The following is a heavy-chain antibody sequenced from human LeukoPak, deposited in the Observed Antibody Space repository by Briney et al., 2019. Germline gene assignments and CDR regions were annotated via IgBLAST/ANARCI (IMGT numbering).Heavy chain of an antibody. J-gene: IGHJ4*02. D-gene: IGHD6-13*01. CDR3: ARLAISSIWSVYFDY. Sequence: GESLKISCKGSGYSFTSYWIGWVRQMPGKGLDWMGIIYPGDSNIRYSPSFQGQVTISADKSISTAYLQWSSLKASDTAMYYCARLAISSIWSVYFDYWGQGTLVTVSS. V-gene: IGHV5-51*01. CDR1: GYSFTSYW. CDR2: IYPGDSNI.